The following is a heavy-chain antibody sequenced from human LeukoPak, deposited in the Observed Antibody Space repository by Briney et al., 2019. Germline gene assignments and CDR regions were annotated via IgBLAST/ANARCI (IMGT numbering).Heavy chain of an antibody. V-gene: IGHV3-21*01. CDR1: GFTFSGYS. D-gene: IGHD2-21*01. CDR3: ARSPSLGDPIDD. Sequence: GRSLRLSCAASGFTFSGYSLNWVRQAPGKGLEWVSSISSSSRYIYYADPVKGRFTITRDNAKNSLYLQMNSLRAEDTAVYYCARSPSLGDPIDDCGQVTLVTVSS. CDR2: ISSSSRYI. J-gene: IGHJ4*02.